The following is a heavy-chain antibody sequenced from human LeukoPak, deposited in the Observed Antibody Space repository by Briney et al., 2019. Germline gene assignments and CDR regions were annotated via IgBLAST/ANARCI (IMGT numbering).Heavy chain of an antibody. V-gene: IGHV1-18*01. CDR2: ISAYNGNT. Sequence: ASVKVSCKASGYTFTSYGISWVRQAPGQGLEWMGWISAYNGNTNYAQKLQGRVTMTTDTSTSTAYMELRSLRSDDTAVYYCARTYCGGDCSARWDAFDIWGQGTMVTVSS. D-gene: IGHD2-21*02. CDR3: ARTYCGGDCSARWDAFDI. CDR1: GYTFTSYG. J-gene: IGHJ3*02.